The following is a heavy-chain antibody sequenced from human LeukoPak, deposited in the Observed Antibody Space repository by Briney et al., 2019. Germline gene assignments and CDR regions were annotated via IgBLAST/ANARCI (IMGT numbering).Heavy chain of an antibody. CDR1: GDSINNFY. D-gene: IGHD6-13*01. J-gene: IGHJ3*02. CDR3: ARGYKPASGKDGAFDI. CDR2: VYSSGTT. V-gene: IGHV4-4*07. Sequence: SETLSLTCTVSGDSINNFYWSWIRQPAGKGLEWIGRVYSSGTTDYNPSLKSRVSMSVDTSSNQFSLRLSSMTAADTALYYCARGYKPASGKDGAFDIWGQGAMVTVSS.